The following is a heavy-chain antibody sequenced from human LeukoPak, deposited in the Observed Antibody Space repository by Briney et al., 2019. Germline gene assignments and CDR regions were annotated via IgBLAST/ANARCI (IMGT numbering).Heavy chain of an antibody. CDR3: ARVNIAVAGTVFDY. Sequence: SETLSLTCAVYGGSFSGYYWSWIRQPPGKGLEWIGEINHSGSTNYNPSLKSRVTISVDTSKNQFSLKLSSVTAADTAVYYCARVNIAVAGTVFDYWGQGTLVTVSS. CDR1: GGSFSGYY. D-gene: IGHD6-19*01. V-gene: IGHV4-34*01. J-gene: IGHJ4*02. CDR2: INHSGST.